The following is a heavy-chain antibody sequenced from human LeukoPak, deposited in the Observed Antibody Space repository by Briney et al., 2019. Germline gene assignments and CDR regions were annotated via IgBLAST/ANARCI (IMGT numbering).Heavy chain of an antibody. CDR2: IWYGESNK. CDR3: AKGATSCSSTSCPDAFDI. Sequence: GGSLRLSCAASGFTFSSYGMNWVHQAPGKGLEWVAVIWYGESNKYYADSVKGRFTISRDNSKNTLYLQMNSLRAEDTAVYYCAKGATSCSSTSCPDAFDIWGQGTMVTVSS. V-gene: IGHV3-30*02. J-gene: IGHJ3*02. CDR1: GFTFSSYG. D-gene: IGHD2-2*01.